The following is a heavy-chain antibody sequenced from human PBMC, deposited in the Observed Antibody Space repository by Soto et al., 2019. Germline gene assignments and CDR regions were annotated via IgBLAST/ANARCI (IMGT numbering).Heavy chain of an antibody. CDR3: ERSIDY. J-gene: IGHJ4*02. CDR1: GGSISSGGYY. Sequence: PSETLSLTSTVSGGSISSGGYYWSWIRQHRGKGLEWIGYIYYIGSTYYNPSLKSRVTISVDTSKNQFSLKLSSVTALYKDVYYCERSIDYWGEGTLV. CDR2: IYYIGST. V-gene: IGHV4-31*03.